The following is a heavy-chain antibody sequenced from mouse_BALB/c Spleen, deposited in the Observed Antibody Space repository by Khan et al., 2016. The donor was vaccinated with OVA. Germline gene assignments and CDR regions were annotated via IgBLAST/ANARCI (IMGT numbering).Heavy chain of an antibody. D-gene: IGHD2-1*01. V-gene: IGHV5-6*01. CDR1: GFTFSSYG. J-gene: IGHJ3*01. CDR3: ARLGNA. CDR2: TTSGGSYT. Sequence: EVQLQESGGDLVKPGGSLKLSCAASGFTFSSYGMSWVRQTPDKRLEWVATTTSGGSYTYYPDSVKGRFTISRDNAKNTLYLQMPSLKAADTATYYGARLGNAWGQGTLVTVSA.